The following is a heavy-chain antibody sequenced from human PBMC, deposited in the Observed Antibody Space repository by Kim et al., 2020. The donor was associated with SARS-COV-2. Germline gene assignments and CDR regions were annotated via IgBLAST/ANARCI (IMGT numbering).Heavy chain of an antibody. Sequence: YYNPSLKSRVTISVDTSKNQFSLKLSSVTAADTAVYYCARVGTTEAPFDYWGQGTLVTVSS. D-gene: IGHD1-7*01. J-gene: IGHJ4*02. V-gene: IGHV4-31*02. CDR3: ARVGTTEAPFDY.